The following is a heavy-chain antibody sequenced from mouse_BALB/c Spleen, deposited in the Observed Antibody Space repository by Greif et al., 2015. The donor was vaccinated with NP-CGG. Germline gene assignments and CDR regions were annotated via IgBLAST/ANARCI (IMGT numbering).Heavy chain of an antibody. CDR2: IDPYNGGT. Sequence: EVKLQESGPELGKPETSVKISCKASGYSFTGYNMYWVKQSHRKSLEWIGYIDPYNGGTSYNQKSKGKATLTVDKSSSTAYMHLNSLTSEDSAIYYGASVSSFFCCAYWGQGTLVTVSA. V-gene: IGHV1S135*01. CDR1: GYSFTGYN. J-gene: IGHJ3*01. CDR3: ASVSSFFCCAY.